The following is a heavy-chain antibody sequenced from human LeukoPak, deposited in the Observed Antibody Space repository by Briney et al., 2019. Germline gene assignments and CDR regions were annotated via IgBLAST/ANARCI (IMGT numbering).Heavy chain of an antibody. Sequence: PGGSLRLSCAASRFSFSNYWMDWVRQAPGKGLVWVSRVKSDGSNPSYADSVKGRFTISRDNAENMLYLQINTLGAEDTAVYYCARDIVSGSGSLDYWGQGTLVTVSS. CDR1: RFSFSNYW. V-gene: IGHV3-74*01. CDR2: VKSDGSNP. D-gene: IGHD3-10*01. J-gene: IGHJ4*02. CDR3: ARDIVSGSGSLDY.